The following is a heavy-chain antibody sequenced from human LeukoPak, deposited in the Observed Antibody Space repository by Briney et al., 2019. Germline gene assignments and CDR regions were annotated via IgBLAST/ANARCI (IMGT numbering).Heavy chain of an antibody. D-gene: IGHD7-27*01. CDR3: TRGLWGIDY. CDR1: GFTFSSYA. V-gene: IGHV3-23*01. J-gene: IGHJ4*02. CDR2: ISGSGGST. Sequence: GGSLRLSCAASGFTFSSYAMSWVRQAPGKGLEWVSAISGSGGSTNYADSVKGRFTISRDNAENTLYLEMKSLRAEDTAVYYCTRGLWGIDYWGQGALVTVSS.